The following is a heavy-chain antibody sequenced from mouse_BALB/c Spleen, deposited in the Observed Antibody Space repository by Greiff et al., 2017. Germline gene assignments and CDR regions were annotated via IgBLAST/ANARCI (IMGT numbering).Heavy chain of an antibody. J-gene: IGHJ3*01. CDR3: ARDYGYGAWFAY. V-gene: IGHV5-17*02. D-gene: IGHD2-2*01. CDR2: ISSGSSTI. Sequence: EVQVVESGGDLVKPGGSLKLSCAASGFTFSSYTMSWVRQTPEKRLEWVAYISSGSSTIYYADTVKGRFTISRDNPKNTLFLQMTSLRSEDTAMYYCARDYGYGAWFAYWGQGTLVTVSA. CDR1: GFTFSSYT.